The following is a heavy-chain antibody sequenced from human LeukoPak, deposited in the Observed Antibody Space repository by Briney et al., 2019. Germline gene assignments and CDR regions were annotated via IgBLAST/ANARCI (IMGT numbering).Heavy chain of an antibody. V-gene: IGHV4-34*01. D-gene: IGHD5-12*01. Sequence: SETLSLTCAVYGGSFSGYYWSWIRQPPGKGLEWIGEINHSGRTNYNPSLKSRVTISVDTSKNQFSLKLSSVTAADTAVYYCAREDLKYSGFFDYWGQGTLVTVSS. CDR1: GGSFSGYY. CDR3: AREDLKYSGFFDY. J-gene: IGHJ4*02. CDR2: INHSGRT.